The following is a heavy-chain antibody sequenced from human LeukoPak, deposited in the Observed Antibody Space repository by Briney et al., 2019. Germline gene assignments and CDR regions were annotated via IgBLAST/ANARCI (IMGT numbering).Heavy chain of an antibody. CDR2: INPSGGST. CDR3: ARDKIFGVVIGLGMDV. Sequence: ASVKVSCKASGYTFTSYYMHWVRQAPGQGLEWMGIINPSGGSTSYAQKFQGRVTMTRDMSTSTVYMELSSLRSEDTALYYCARDKIFGVVIGLGMDVWGKGTTVTVSS. V-gene: IGHV1-46*01. CDR1: GYTFTSYY. D-gene: IGHD3-3*01. J-gene: IGHJ6*03.